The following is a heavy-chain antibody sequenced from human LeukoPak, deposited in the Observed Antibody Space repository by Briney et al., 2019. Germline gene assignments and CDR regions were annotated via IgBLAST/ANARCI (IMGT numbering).Heavy chain of an antibody. CDR2: FDPEDGET. J-gene: IGHJ4*02. CDR1: GYTLTELS. D-gene: IGHD3-16*02. CDR3: ARALDAVRSLPLRY. Sequence: GASVKVSCKVSGYTLTELSMHWVRQAPGKGLEWMGGFDPEDGETIYAQKFQGRVTMTEDTSTDTAYMELSSLRSEDTAVYYCARALDAVRSLPLRYWGQGTLVTVSS. V-gene: IGHV1-24*01.